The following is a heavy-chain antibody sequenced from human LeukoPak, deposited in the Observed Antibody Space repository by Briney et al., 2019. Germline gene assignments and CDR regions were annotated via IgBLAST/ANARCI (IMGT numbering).Heavy chain of an antibody. V-gene: IGHV4-38-2*02. CDR3: ARVPYSGTYYVDS. CDR1: GHSISSGYY. Sequence: KPSETLSLTCTVSGHSISSGYYWGRIRPPPGKGLEWIGSVYHSGSTYYNPSLSSRVTISVDTSKNQFSLKLSSVTAADTAVYYCARVPYSGTYYVDSWGQGTLVTVSS. D-gene: IGHD1-26*01. J-gene: IGHJ4*02. CDR2: VYHSGST.